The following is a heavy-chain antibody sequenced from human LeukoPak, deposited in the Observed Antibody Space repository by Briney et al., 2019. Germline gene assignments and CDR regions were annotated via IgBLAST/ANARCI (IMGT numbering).Heavy chain of an antibody. J-gene: IGHJ4*02. Sequence: ASVKVSCKASGYTFTSYDINWVRQATGQGLEWMGWMNPNSGNTGYAQKFQGRVTMTRNTSISTAYMELSSLRSEDTAVYYCARGPKNSYDSSGYELDYRGQGTLVTVSS. CDR3: ARGPKNSYDSSGYELDY. CDR2: MNPNSGNT. CDR1: GYTFTSYD. V-gene: IGHV1-8*01. D-gene: IGHD3-22*01.